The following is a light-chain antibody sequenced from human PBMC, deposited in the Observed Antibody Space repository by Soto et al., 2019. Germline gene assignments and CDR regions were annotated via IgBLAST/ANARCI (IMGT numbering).Light chain of an antibody. J-gene: IGLJ1*01. Sequence: QSVLTQPPSASGSPGQSVTISCTGTKNDIGVYDFVSWYQHHPGKAPRLIIYEVVQRPSGVPDRFSGSKSGNTASLTVSGLQAADEADCFCKSYAGSNTYVFGSATKLTVL. CDR1: KNDIGVYDF. CDR3: KSYAGSNTYV. V-gene: IGLV2-8*01. CDR2: EVV.